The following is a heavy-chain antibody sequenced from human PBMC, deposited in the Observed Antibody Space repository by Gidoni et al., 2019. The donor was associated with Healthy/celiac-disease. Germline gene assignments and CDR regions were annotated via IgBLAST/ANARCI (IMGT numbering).Heavy chain of an antibody. CDR1: GYTFTSYD. CDR2: MNPNSGNT. V-gene: IGHV1-8*01. D-gene: IGHD6-13*01. CDR3: ASGIAAAEGNYYYYYYMDV. J-gene: IGHJ6*03. Sequence: QVQLVQSGAEVKKPGASVKVSCKASGYTFTSYDINWVRQATGQGLEWMGWMNPNSGNTGYAQKFQGRVTMTRNTSISTAYMELSSLRSEDTAVYYCASGIAAAEGNYYYYYYMDVWGKGTTVTVSS.